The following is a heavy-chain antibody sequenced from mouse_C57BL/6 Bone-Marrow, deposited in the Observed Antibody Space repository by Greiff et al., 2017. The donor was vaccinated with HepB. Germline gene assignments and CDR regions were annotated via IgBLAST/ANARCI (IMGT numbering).Heavy chain of an antibody. CDR2: ISSGSSTI. CDR1: GFTFSDYG. D-gene: IGHD1-1*01. J-gene: IGHJ1*03. V-gene: IGHV5-17*01. CDR3: GRRGYGSCLPPDV. Sequence: EVQGVESGGGLVKPGGSLKLSCAASGFTFSDYGMHWVRQAPEKGLEWVAYISSGSSTIYYAYTVKGRFTIARDNAKYTRFLQMTSLRSEDTAMYYCGRRGYGSCLPPDVWGTGTTVTVSS.